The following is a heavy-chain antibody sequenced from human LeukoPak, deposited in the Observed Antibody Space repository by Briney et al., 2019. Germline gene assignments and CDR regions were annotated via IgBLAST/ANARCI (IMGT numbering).Heavy chain of an antibody. CDR3: IVFGDSNH. V-gene: IGHV3-53*01. Sequence: PGGSLRLSCAASGLTGSHNYVSWVRQAPGKGLEWVSAIHTSGDTCYADSVKGRFTISRDTSKNTLCLQINSLRVEDTAVYYCIVFGDSNHWGQGTLVTVSS. CDR1: GLTGSHNY. D-gene: IGHD4-17*01. J-gene: IGHJ5*02. CDR2: IHTSGDT.